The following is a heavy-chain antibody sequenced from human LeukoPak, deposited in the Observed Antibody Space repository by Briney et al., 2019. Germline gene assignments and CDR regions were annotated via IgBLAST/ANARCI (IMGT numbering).Heavy chain of an antibody. CDR1: GYSFTSYW. Sequence: GESLKVSCKGSGYSFTSYWIGWVRQMPGKGLEWMGIIYPGDSDTRYSPSFQGQVTISADRSITTAFLQWNSLKASDTAMYYCARGGSSGWHFYFDYWGQGTLVTASS. V-gene: IGHV5-51*03. CDR3: ARGGSSGWHFYFDY. CDR2: IYPGDSDT. J-gene: IGHJ4*02. D-gene: IGHD6-19*01.